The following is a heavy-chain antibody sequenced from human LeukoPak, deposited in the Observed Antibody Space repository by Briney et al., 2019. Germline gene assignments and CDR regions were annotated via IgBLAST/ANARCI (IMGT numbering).Heavy chain of an antibody. CDR1: GYTFTGYY. CDR2: INPNSGGT. CDR3: ARSDSSISDY. Sequence: GSSVKLSCKASGYTFTGYYMHWVRQAPGQRLEWMGWINPNSGGTNYAQKFQGRVTMTRDTYISTAYMELSRLRSDDTAVYYCARSDSSISDYWGQGTLVTVSS. J-gene: IGHJ4*02. D-gene: IGHD6-13*01. V-gene: IGHV1-2*02.